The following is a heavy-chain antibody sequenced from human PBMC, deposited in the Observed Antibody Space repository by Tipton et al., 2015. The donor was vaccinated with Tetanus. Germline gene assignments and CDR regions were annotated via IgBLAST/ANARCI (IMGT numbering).Heavy chain of an antibody. D-gene: IGHD3-10*01. V-gene: IGHV4-39*07. Sequence: TLSLTCTVSGGSISSGGYYWSWIRQTPGKGLEWIGEINHSGGTNYNPSLKSRVSISEDTSKNQLSLKLSSVTAADTAVYYCARRQVGRGPFDYWGQGSRVTVSS. CDR2: INHSGGT. CDR1: GGSISSGGYY. CDR3: ARRQVGRGPFDY. J-gene: IGHJ4*02.